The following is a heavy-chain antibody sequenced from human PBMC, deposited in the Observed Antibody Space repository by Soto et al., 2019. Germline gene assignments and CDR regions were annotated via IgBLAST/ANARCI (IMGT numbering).Heavy chain of an antibody. CDR3: ARDGYYYDSSGYLYNWFDP. CDR2: INPSGGST. J-gene: IGHJ5*02. V-gene: IGHV1-46*01. D-gene: IGHD3-22*01. Sequence: GASVKVSCKASGYTFTSYYMHWVRQAPGQGLEWMGIINPSGGSTSYAQKLQGRVTMTRDTSTSTVYMELSSLRSEDTAVYYCARDGYYYDSSGYLYNWFDPWGQGTLVTVSS. CDR1: GYTFTSYY.